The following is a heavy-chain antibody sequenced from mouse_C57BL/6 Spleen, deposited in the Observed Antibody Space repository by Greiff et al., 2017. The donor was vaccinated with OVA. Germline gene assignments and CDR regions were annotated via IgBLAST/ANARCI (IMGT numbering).Heavy chain of an antibody. Sequence: VKLVESGPGLVQPSQSLSITCTVSGFSLTSYGVHWVRQSPGKGLEWLGVIWSGGSTDYNAAFISRLSISKDNSKSQVFFKMNSLQADDTAIYYCARGPIYDWYFDVWGTGTTVTVSS. J-gene: IGHJ1*03. D-gene: IGHD1-1*01. V-gene: IGHV2-2*01. CDR3: ARGPIYDWYFDV. CDR2: IWSGGST. CDR1: GFSLTSYG.